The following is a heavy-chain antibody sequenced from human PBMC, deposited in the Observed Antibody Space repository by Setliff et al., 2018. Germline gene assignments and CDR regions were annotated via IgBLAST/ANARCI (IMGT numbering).Heavy chain of an antibody. CDR1: GGSISSISYY. J-gene: IGHJ6*03. V-gene: IGHV4-39*01. CDR2: IYYRGDT. D-gene: IGHD3-3*01. Sequence: PSETLSLTCTVPGGSISSISYYWGWIRQPPGKGLEWIGRIYYRGDTYYNASLKSRLTLSVDTSKNQVSLNLSSVTAADTAVYYCARMSGFLYMDVWGKGTTVTVSS. CDR3: ARMSGFLYMDV.